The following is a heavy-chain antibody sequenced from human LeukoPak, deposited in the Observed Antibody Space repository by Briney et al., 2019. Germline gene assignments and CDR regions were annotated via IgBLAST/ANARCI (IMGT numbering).Heavy chain of an antibody. CDR1: GFTFSSYS. Sequence: GGSLRLSCAASGFTFSSYSMNWVRQAPGKGLEWVSSISSSSSYIYYANSVKGRFTISRDNAKNSLYLQMNSLRAEDTAVYYCARESHGGFDPWGQGTLVTVSS. V-gene: IGHV3-21*01. J-gene: IGHJ5*02. CDR3: ARESHGGFDP. CDR2: ISSSSSYI.